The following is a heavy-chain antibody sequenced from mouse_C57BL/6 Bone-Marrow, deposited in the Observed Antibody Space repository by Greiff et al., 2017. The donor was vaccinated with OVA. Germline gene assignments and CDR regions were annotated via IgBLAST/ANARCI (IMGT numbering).Heavy chain of an antibody. CDR1: GYSITSGYD. CDR2: ISYSGST. Sequence: EVKLEESGPGMVKPSQSLSLTCTVTGYSITSGYDWHWLRHFPGNKLEWMGYISYSGSTNYNPSLKSRISITHDTSKNHFFLKLNSVTTEDTATYYCARSNYRWFAYWGQGTLVTVSA. V-gene: IGHV3-1*01. D-gene: IGHD2-5*01. J-gene: IGHJ3*01. CDR3: ARSNYRWFAY.